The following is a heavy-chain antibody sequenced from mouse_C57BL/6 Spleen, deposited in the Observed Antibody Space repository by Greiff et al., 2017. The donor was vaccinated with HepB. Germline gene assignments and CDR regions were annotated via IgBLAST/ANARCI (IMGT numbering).Heavy chain of an antibody. J-gene: IGHJ3*01. CDR2: INPNNGGT. CDR3: ARERDTAGSSSWFAY. Sequence: EVQLQQSGPELVKPGASVKIPCKASGYTFTDYNMDWVKQSHGKSLEWIGDINPNNGGTIYNQKFKGKATLTVDKSSSTAYMELRSRTSEDTAVYYCARERDTAGSSSWFAYWGQGTLVTVSA. D-gene: IGHD1-1*01. V-gene: IGHV1-18*01. CDR1: GYTFTDYN.